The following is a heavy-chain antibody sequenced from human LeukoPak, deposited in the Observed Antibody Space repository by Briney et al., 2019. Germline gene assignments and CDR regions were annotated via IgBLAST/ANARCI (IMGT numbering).Heavy chain of an antibody. Sequence: SETLSLTCAVYGGSFSGYYWSWIRQPPGKGLEWIGEINHSGSTNYNPSLKSRVTISVDTSKNQFSLKLSSVTAADTAVYYCARHRVLYRRYDSSGYYDYWGQGTLVTVSS. CDR2: INHSGST. J-gene: IGHJ4*02. CDR1: GGSFSGYY. V-gene: IGHV4-34*01. D-gene: IGHD3-22*01. CDR3: ARHRVLYRRYDSSGYYDY.